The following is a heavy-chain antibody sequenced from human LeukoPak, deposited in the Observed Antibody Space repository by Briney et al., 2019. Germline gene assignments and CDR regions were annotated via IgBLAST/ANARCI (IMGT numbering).Heavy chain of an antibody. Sequence: SETLSLTCTVSGGSMSSYYWSWIRQPPGKGLEWIGYIYYSGSTNYNPSLKSRVTISIDTSKNQFSLKLSSVTAADTGVYYCAGYSSGWVDYWGQGTLVTVSS. J-gene: IGHJ4*02. CDR2: IYYSGST. CDR3: AGYSSGWVDY. D-gene: IGHD6-19*01. V-gene: IGHV4-59*01. CDR1: GGSMSSYY.